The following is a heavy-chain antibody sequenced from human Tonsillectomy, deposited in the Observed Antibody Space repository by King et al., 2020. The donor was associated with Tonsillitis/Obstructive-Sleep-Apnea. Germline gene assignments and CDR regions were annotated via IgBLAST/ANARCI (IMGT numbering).Heavy chain of an antibody. D-gene: IGHD6-25*01. J-gene: IGHJ4*02. CDR1: GFTFSSYS. CDR3: ARARYSSDWAPTRPFDY. Sequence: VQLVESGGGLVKPGGSLRLSCAASGFTFSSYSMNWVRQAPGKGMEWVSSISSSTSYIYYADSVKGRVTISRDNAMNSLYLQMNSLRAEDTALYYCARARYSSDWAPTRPFDYWGQGTLVTVSS. CDR2: ISSSTSYI. V-gene: IGHV3-21*01.